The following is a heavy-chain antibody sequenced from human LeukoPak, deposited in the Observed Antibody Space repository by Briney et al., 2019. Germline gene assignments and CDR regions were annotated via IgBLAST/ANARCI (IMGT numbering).Heavy chain of an antibody. J-gene: IGHJ4*02. CDR3: ASDRVLGSGSLDN. Sequence: GGSLRLSCAASGSSFSDFWMHWVRHTPGKGLVWVSRIRGDGYDTNYADSVEGRFTISRDNARHTLYLQMNSLRADDTAVYYCASDRVLGSGSLDNWGQGTLVTVSS. D-gene: IGHD3-10*01. V-gene: IGHV3-74*01. CDR2: IRGDGYDT. CDR1: GSSFSDFW.